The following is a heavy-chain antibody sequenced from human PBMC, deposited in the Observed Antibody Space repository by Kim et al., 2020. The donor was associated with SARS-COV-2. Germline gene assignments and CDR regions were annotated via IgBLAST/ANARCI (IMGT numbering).Heavy chain of an antibody. V-gene: IGHV3-23*01. CDR3: ARRYFDWLYYFDY. J-gene: IGHJ4*02. Sequence: YADSVKGRFTISRDNSKNTLYLQMNSLRAEDTAVYYCARRYFDWLYYFDYWGQGTLVTVSS. D-gene: IGHD3-9*01.